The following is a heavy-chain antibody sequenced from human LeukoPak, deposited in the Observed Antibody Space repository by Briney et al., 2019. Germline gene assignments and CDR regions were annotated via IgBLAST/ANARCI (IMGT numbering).Heavy chain of an antibody. D-gene: IGHD5-24*01. V-gene: IGHV3-7*03. CDR1: GFTFSNFW. J-gene: IGHJ1*01. CDR2: IKQDETEK. CDR3: ARGAVGDGYNFFQH. Sequence: GGSLRLSCTVSGFTFSNFWMGWVRQAPGKGLEWVANIKQDETEKFYVGSVKGRFTISRDNAKNSLYLQMNSLRAEDTAVYYCARGAVGDGYNFFQHWGQGTLVTVSS.